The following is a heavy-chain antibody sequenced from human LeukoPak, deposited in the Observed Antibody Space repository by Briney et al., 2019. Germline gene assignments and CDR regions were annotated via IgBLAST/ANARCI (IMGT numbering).Heavy chain of an antibody. D-gene: IGHD3-10*01. J-gene: IGHJ4*02. CDR1: GFTVSSNY. CDR2: IYSGGST. V-gene: IGHV3-53*04. Sequence: PAGSLRLSCAASGFTVSSNYMNWVRQAPGKGLEWVSVIYSGGSTYYADSVKGRFTISRHNSKNTLSLQMNSLRAEDTAVYYCAREGGAAGERYFDYWGQGTLVTVSS. CDR3: AREGGAAGERYFDY.